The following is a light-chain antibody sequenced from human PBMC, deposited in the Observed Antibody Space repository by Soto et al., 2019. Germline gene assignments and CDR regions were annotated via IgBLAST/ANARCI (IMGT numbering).Light chain of an antibody. Sequence: EIVLTQSPATLSLSPGERATLSCRASQSVSSYLAWYQQKPGQAPRLLIYDASHRATGIPARFSGSGSGTDVTLPISSLEPEDFAVYYCQQRSNLPLTFGGGTKVEIK. J-gene: IGKJ4*01. CDR3: QQRSNLPLT. CDR1: QSVSSY. V-gene: IGKV3-11*01. CDR2: DAS.